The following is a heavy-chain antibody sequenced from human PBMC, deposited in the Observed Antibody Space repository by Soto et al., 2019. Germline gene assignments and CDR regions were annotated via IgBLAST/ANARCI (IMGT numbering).Heavy chain of an antibody. D-gene: IGHD5-12*01. J-gene: IGHJ4*02. CDR2: IDNRGRT. V-gene: IGHV4-34*01. Sequence: SEPLSLTCAVRGGRFSTNCWMWIRQPAGKGIEWIGEIDNRGRTNYHPSLKSRVTVALDTSKSQVSLKLTSVTAADTAVYFCVRKGVEATWGAINFWGQGTLVTGSS. CDR1: GGRFSTNC. CDR3: VRKGVEATWGAINF.